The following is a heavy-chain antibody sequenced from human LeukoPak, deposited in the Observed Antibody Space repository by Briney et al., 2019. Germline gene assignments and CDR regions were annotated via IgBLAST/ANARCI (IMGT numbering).Heavy chain of an antibody. V-gene: IGHV4-34*01. CDR2: IDHSGTT. Sequence: SETLSLTCAVYGGSFSGYYWNWIRQPPGKGLEWIGEIDHSGTTNYNPSLKSRVTISVDTSKNQFSLKLSSVTAADTAVYYCARHEWDSRSSHPGFDPWGQGTLVTVS. CDR3: ARHEWDSRSSHPGFDP. D-gene: IGHD1-26*01. CDR1: GGSFSGYY. J-gene: IGHJ5*02.